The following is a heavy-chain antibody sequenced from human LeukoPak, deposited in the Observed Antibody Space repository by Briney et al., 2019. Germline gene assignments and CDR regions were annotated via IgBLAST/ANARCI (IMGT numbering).Heavy chain of an antibody. J-gene: IGHJ4*01. V-gene: IGHV3-30*02. D-gene: IGHD3-10*01. CDR3: AKDQGVVGSYDY. CDR2: IQYDDSIE. CDR1: GFTFSTFG. Sequence: GGSLRLSCAASGFTFSTFGLNWVRQAPDKGLEWVAFIQYDDSIEYYADSVKGRFTISRDNSKNTLYLQMNSLRGDDTAVYYCAKDQGVVGSYDYWGHGTLVTVSS.